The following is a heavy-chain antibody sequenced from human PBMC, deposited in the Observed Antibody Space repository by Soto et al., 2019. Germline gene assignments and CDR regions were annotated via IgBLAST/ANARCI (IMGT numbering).Heavy chain of an antibody. CDR1: GYTFTSYA. Sequence: ASVKVSCKASGYTFTSYAMHWVRQAPGQRLEWLGWINAGNGNTKYSQKFQGRVTITRDTSASTAYMELSSLRSEDTAVYYCARGYLIAAAGVPYYYYYMDVWGKGTTVTVSS. CDR2: INAGNGNT. CDR3: ARGYLIAAAGVPYYYYYMDV. J-gene: IGHJ6*03. V-gene: IGHV1-3*01. D-gene: IGHD6-13*01.